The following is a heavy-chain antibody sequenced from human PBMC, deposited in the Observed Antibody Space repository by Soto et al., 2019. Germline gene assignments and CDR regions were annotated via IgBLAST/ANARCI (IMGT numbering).Heavy chain of an antibody. CDR3: AHINIHGGLSDY. CDR2: IYWDDDK. CDR1: GFSLSTSGVG. V-gene: IGHV2-5*02. Sequence: QITLKESGPTLVKPTQTLTLTCTFSGFSLSTSGVGVGWIRQPPGKALEWLALIYWDDDKRYSPSLKNRLTITKDTSKNQVVLTMTNMDPVDTATYYCAHINIHGGLSDYWGQGTLVTVSS. J-gene: IGHJ4*02. D-gene: IGHD3-10*01.